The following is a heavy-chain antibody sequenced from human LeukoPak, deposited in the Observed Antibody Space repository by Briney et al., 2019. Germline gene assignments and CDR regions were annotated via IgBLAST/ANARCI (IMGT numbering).Heavy chain of an antibody. Sequence: PGRSLRLSCAASGFTFSSYAMHWVRQAPGKGLEWVSYISHTGSTMSYADSVKGRFTISRDNSKNTLYLQMNSLRAEDTAVYYCAKDAWSSGYQLARGAFDIWGQGTMVTVSS. CDR2: ISHTGSTM. CDR1: GFTFSSYA. V-gene: IGHV3-48*01. J-gene: IGHJ3*02. CDR3: AKDAWSSGYQLARGAFDI. D-gene: IGHD3-22*01.